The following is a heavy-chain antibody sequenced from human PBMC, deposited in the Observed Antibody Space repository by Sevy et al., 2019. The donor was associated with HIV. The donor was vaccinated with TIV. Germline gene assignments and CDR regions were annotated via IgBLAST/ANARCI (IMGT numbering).Heavy chain of an antibody. Sequence: GGSLRLSCAASGFTFSSYAMSWVRQAPGKGLEWVSAISGSGGSTYYADSVKGRFTVSRDDAKNSLSLQMNSLREADTAIYYCARGPTWSGIEDYWGPGTLVTVSS. V-gene: IGHV3-23*01. CDR3: ARGPTWSGIEDY. J-gene: IGHJ4*02. CDR2: ISGSGGST. CDR1: GFTFSSYA. D-gene: IGHD1-26*01.